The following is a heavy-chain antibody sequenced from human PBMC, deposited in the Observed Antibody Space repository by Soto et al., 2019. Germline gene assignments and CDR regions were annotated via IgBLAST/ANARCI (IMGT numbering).Heavy chain of an antibody. Sequence: QVQLVESGGGVVQPGRSLTLSCAASGFPLSTYSMHWVRQAPGKGLEWVAFISFDGSNQNYADSLKGRFTISRDNSKNTLSLQMSGLRPEDSALYYCAREGRTDRRIDYWGQGTLVTVSS. CDR3: AREGRTDRRIDY. V-gene: IGHV3-30-3*01. J-gene: IGHJ4*02. CDR1: GFPLSTYS. CDR2: ISFDGSNQ.